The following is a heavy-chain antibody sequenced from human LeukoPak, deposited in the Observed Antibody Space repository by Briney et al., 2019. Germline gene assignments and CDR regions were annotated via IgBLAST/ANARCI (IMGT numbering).Heavy chain of an antibody. V-gene: IGHV3-7*01. D-gene: IGHD2-15*01. J-gene: IGHJ5*02. Sequence: PGGSLRLSCVASGFTFSNYWMTWFRQTPGKGLEWVGNINQDGSEKYYLDSVRGRFTISRDNAKNSLYLQMNSLRAEDTAVYSCARGADGVSSNSRGWFDPWGQGTLVTVSS. CDR3: ARGADGVSSNSRGWFDP. CDR2: INQDGSEK. CDR1: GFTFSNYW.